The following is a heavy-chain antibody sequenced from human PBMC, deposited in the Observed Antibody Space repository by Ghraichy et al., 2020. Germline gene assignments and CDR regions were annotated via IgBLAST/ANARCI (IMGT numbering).Heavy chain of an antibody. J-gene: IGHJ4*02. Sequence: GGSLRLSCAASGFTFSNYAMHWVRQAPGKGLEWVAVISYDGSNEKYADSVKGRFTISRDSSESTLYLQMNSLRAEDTAVYYCARSWGRGETVMADYWGQGSLVTVSS. V-gene: IGHV3-30-3*01. CDR1: GFTFSNYA. D-gene: IGHD5-18*01. CDR2: ISYDGSNE. CDR3: ARSWGRGETVMADY.